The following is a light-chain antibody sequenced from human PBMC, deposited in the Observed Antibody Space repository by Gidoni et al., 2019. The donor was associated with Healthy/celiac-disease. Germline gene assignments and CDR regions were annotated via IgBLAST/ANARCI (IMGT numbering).Light chain of an antibody. V-gene: IGKV1-39*01. Sequence: IQITQYPSSLSASVGDRVTITCRASQSISSYLNWYQQKPGKAPKLLIYAASSLQSGVPSRFGGSGSGTDFTLTISSLQPEDFATYYCQQSYSTFWTFGQXTKVEIK. CDR3: QQSYSTFWT. J-gene: IGKJ1*01. CDR2: AAS. CDR1: QSISSY.